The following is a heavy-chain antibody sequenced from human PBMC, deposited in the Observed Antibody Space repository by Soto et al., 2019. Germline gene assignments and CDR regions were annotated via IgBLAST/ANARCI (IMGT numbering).Heavy chain of an antibody. D-gene: IGHD3-10*01. J-gene: IGHJ6*02. V-gene: IGHV1-69*13. CDR1: GGTFSSYA. CDR2: IIPIFGTA. CDR3: ARLGEFPHYHYRLDV. Sequence: GASVKVSCKASGGTFSSYAISWVRQAPGQGLEWMGGIIPIFGTANYAQKFQGRVTITADESTSTAHMELSSLRSEDTAVYYCARLGEFPHYHYRLDVWGQGTTVTVSS.